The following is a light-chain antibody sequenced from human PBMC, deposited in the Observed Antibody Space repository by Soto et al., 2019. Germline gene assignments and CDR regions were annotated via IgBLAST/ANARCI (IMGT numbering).Light chain of an antibody. V-gene: IGKV1-5*03. CDR2: KAS. Sequence: DIQMTQSPSTLSASVGDRVTITCRASQSISSWLAWYQQKPGKAPKLLIYKASSLESGVPSRFSGSRSGTEFTLTISSLQTDDFATYYCQQYNSYSGTFGQGTKLEIK. J-gene: IGKJ2*01. CDR3: QQYNSYSGT. CDR1: QSISSW.